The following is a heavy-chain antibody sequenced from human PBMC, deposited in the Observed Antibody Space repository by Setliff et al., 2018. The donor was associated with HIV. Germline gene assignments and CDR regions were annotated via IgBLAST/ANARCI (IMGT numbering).Heavy chain of an antibody. J-gene: IGHJ6*02. CDR3: ARVKYSYAQGFYYGMDV. CDR2: ISSSGST. V-gene: IGHV4-59*11. D-gene: IGHD5-18*01. CDR1: GGSISSHY. Sequence: PSETLSLTCTVSGGSISSHYWSWIRQPPGKGLEWIGSISSSGSTNYNPSLKSRVTMSVDTSKNQFSLKLRSVTAADTAVFYCARVKYSYAQGFYYGMDVWGQGTTVTVSS.